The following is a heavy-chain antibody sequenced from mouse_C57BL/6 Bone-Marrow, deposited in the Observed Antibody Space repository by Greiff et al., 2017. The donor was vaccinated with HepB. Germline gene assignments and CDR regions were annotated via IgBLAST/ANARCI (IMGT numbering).Heavy chain of an antibody. J-gene: IGHJ4*01. V-gene: IGHV1-26*01. CDR2: INPNNGGT. Sequence: VQLQQSGPELVKPGASVKISCKASGYTFTDYYMNWVKQSHGKSLEWIGDINPNNGGTSYNQKFKGKATLTVDKSSSTAYMELRSLTSEDSAVYYCARRFLYDYGEVYDAMDYWGQGTSVTVSS. CDR3: ARRFLYDYGEVYDAMDY. CDR1: GYTFTDYY. D-gene: IGHD2-4*01.